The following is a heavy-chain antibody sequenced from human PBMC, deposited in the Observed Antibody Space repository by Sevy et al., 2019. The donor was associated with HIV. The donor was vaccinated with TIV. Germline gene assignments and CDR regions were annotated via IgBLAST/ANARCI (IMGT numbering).Heavy chain of an antibody. V-gene: IGHV4-34*01. D-gene: IGHD2-15*01. J-gene: IGHJ6*03. CDR2: INHSGST. CDR3: ARLGGYYYYYYMDV. Sequence: QSQTISLSCAVYGGSFSGYYWSWIRQPPGKGLEWIGEINHSGSTNYNPSLKSRVTISVDTSKNQFSLKLSSVTAADTAVYYCARLGGYYYYYYMDVWGKGTTVTVSS. CDR1: GGSFSGYY.